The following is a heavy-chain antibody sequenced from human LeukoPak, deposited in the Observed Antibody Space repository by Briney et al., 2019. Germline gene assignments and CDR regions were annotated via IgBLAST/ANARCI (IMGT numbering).Heavy chain of an antibody. CDR3: TRGVDGDYSFDY. Sequence: GGSLRLSCAASGFTVSSNYMSWVRQAPGKGLEWVSVIYGGGSTYYADSVKGRFTLSRDNSKNTLYLQMNSLRAEDTAVYYCTRGVDGDYSFDYWGQGTLVTVSS. D-gene: IGHD4-17*01. V-gene: IGHV3-53*01. CDR2: IYGGGST. CDR1: GFTVSSNY. J-gene: IGHJ4*02.